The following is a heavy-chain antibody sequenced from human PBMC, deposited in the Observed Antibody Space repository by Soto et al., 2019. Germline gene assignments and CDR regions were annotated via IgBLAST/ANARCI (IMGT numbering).Heavy chain of an antibody. CDR3: ARGGHVVVVTAALDY. CDR1: GDTFTDYY. Sequence: GASVKVSCKASGDTFTDYYIHWVRQAPGQGLEWMGTVNPSGGHTTYAQHFLGRVTMTRDTSTSTLYMELTSLTSDDTAIYYCARGGHVVVVTAALDYWGQGTPVTVSS. V-gene: IGHV1-46*01. J-gene: IGHJ4*02. D-gene: IGHD2-21*02. CDR2: VNPSGGHT.